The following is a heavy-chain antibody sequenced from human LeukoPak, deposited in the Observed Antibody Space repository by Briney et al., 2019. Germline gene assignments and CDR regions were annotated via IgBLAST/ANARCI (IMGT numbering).Heavy chain of an antibody. CDR2: ISGSGGGDAT. CDR1: GFTFSSYA. D-gene: IGHD5-18*01. CDR3: ARDREGHRYGYDYYMDV. J-gene: IGHJ6*03. Sequence: GGSLRLSCAASGFTFSSYAMSWVRQAPGKGLEWVSAISGSGGGDATYYADSVKGRFTISRDNSKNTLYLQMNSLRVEDTAVYYCARDREGHRYGYDYYMDVWGKGTTVTVSS. V-gene: IGHV3-23*01.